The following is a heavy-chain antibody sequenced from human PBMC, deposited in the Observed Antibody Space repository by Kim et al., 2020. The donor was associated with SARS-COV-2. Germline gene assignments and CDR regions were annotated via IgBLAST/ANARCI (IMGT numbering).Heavy chain of an antibody. V-gene: IGHV3-53*04. J-gene: IGHJ5*02. CDR3: ARVSASLRYFDWS. D-gene: IGHD3-9*01. Sequence: YYADSEKGRFTISRHSYKNPLYLELSSLRTEDTAVYYCARVSASLRYFDWSWGQGTLVSVSS.